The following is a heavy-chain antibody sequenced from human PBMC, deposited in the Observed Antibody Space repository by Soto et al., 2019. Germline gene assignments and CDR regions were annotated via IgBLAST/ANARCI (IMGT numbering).Heavy chain of an antibody. CDR3: AKNSRYTAMAQYHGYYSWGDYFDY. CDR1: GFTFSSYG. J-gene: IGHJ4*02. V-gene: IGHV3-33*06. Sequence: QVQLVESGGGVVQPGRSLRLSCAASGFTFSSYGMHWVRQAPGKGLEWVAVIWYDGSNKYYADSVKGRFTISRDNSKNPLYLQMNSLRAEDTAVYYCAKNSRYTAMAQYHGYYSWGDYFDYWGQGTLVTVSS. D-gene: IGHD5-18*01. CDR2: IWYDGSNK.